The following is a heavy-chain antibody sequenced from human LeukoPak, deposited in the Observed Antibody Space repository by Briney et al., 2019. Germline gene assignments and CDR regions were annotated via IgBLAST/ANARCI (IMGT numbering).Heavy chain of an antibody. V-gene: IGHV4-30-4*01. CDR1: GGSVTSGNYY. CDR3: ARGGTTVTPLDY. D-gene: IGHD4-11*01. Sequence: PSETLSLTCTVSGGSVTSGNYYWSWIRQPPGKGLEWIGYIYYSGSTYYNPSLKSRVTISVDTSKNQFSLKLSSVTAADTAVYYCARGGTTVTPLDYWGQGTLVTVSS. J-gene: IGHJ4*02. CDR2: IYYSGST.